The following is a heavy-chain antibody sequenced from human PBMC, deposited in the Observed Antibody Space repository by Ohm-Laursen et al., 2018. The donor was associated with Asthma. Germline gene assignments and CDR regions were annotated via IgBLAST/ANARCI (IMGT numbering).Heavy chain of an antibody. CDR2: IYHSGST. CDR3: FLSGYILEY. D-gene: IGHD3-3*01. Sequence: TLSLTCAVSGGSISSGGYSWSWIRQPPGKGLEWIGYIYHSGSTYYNPSLKSRVTISVDRSKNQFSLKLSSVTPADTAVYFCFLSGYILEYWGQGSLVAVSS. CDR1: GGSISSGGYS. V-gene: IGHV4-30-2*01. J-gene: IGHJ1*01.